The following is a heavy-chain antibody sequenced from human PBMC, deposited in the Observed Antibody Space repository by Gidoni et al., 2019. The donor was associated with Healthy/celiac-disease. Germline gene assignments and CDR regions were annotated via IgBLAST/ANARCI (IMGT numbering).Heavy chain of an antibody. Sequence: VQQVQAGAEVKKPGASVEVSCRASGYTFTSYDLNCVRQATGQGLDWMGWMNPNSGNTGYAQKFQGRVTMIRNFSICTAYTELRRLRSEDTAVYYCARGGYGARFFVTPTPYYYSCMDVWGQGPTVTVSS. CDR3: ARGGYGARFFVTPTPYYYSCMDV. J-gene: IGHJ6*02. CDR1: GYTFTSYD. V-gene: IGHV1-8*01. CDR2: MNPNSGNT. D-gene: IGHD3-3*01.